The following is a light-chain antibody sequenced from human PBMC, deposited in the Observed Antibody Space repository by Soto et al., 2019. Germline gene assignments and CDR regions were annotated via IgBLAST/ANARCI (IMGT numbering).Light chain of an antibody. V-gene: IGLV2-8*01. CDR2: EVT. CDR3: SSFADRNNFV. J-gene: IGLJ1*01. CDR1: ISDVGGYNY. Sequence: QSLLAQTPSASGSPGQSFTISCTGSISDVGGYNYVSWYQQFPGKAPKLIIYEVTKRPSGVPDRFSGSKSGNTASLTVSGLQAEDEADYYCSSFADRNNFVFGTGTKVTVL.